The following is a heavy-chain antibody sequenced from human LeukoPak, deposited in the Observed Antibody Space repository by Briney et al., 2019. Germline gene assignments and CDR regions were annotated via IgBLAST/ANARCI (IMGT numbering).Heavy chain of an antibody. CDR3: ARENNPHAFDI. J-gene: IGHJ3*02. V-gene: IGHV4-30-4*01. CDR1: GGSISSGDYY. Sequence: SETLSLTCTVSGGSISSGDYYWSWIRQPPGKGLEWIGYIYYSGSTYYNPSLKSRVTISVDTPKNQFSLKLSSVTAADTAVYYCARENNPHAFDIWGQGTMVTVSS. CDR2: IYYSGST.